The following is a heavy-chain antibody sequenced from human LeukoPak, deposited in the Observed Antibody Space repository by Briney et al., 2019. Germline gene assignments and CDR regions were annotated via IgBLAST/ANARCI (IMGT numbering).Heavy chain of an antibody. V-gene: IGHV4-59*01. J-gene: IGHJ4*02. CDR3: ARSYGSGNIDY. CDR1: GGSISSYY. D-gene: IGHD3-10*01. Sequence: PSETLSLTCTVSGGSISSYYWSWIRQPPGKGLEWIGYIYYSGSTNYNPSLKSRVTISVDTSKNQFSLKLSSVTAADTAVYYCARSYGSGNIDYWGQGTLVTVSS. CDR2: IYYSGST.